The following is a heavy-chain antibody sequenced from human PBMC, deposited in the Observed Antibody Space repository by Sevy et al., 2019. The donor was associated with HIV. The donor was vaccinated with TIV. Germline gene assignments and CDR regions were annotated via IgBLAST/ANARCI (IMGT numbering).Heavy chain of an antibody. CDR2: IKQDGSEK. D-gene: IGHD2-15*01. V-gene: IGHV3-7*01. CDR3: ARYVVVVAATAYFDY. CDR1: GFTFSSYW. J-gene: IGHJ4*02. Sequence: GGSLRLSCAASGFTFSSYWMSWVRQAPGKGLEWVANIKQDGSEKYYVDSVKGRFTISRDNAKNSLYLQMNSLRAEDTAVYYCARYVVVVAATAYFDYLGQGTLVTVSS.